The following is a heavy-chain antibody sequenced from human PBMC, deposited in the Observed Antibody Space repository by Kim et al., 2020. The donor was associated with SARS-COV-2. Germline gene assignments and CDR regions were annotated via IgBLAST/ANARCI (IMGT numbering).Heavy chain of an antibody. J-gene: IGHJ6*02. CDR3: ARDNRGYYYDSSGYQAGGMDV. V-gene: IGHV1-46*01. CDR1: GYTFTSYY. CDR2: INPSGGST. D-gene: IGHD3-22*01. Sequence: ASVKVSCKASGYTFTSYYMHWVRQAPGQGLEWMGIINPSGGSTSYAQKFQGRVTMTRDTSTSTVYMELSSLRSEDTAVYYCARDNRGYYYDSSGYQAGGMDVWGQGTTVTVSS.